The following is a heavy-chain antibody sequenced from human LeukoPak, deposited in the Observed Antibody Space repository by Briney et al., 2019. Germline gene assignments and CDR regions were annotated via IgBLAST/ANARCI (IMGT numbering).Heavy chain of an antibody. CDR2: IKQEGSEK. V-gene: IGHV3-7*01. CDR1: GFTFSSYW. CDR3: AREAFRVVVPAAEIDY. Sequence: PGGSLRLSCAAPGFTFSSYWMSWVRQAPGKGLEWVANIKQEGSEKYYVDSVKGRFTISRDNAKNSLYLQMNSLRAEDTAVYYCAREAFRVVVPAAEIDYWGQGTLVTVSS. J-gene: IGHJ4*02. D-gene: IGHD2-2*01.